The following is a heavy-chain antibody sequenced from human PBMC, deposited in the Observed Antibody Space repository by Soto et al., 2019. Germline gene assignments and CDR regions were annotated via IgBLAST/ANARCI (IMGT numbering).Heavy chain of an antibody. V-gene: IGHV4-4*07. Sequence: LSLTCSVSGTSVSNYYWSWIRQPAGKGLEHIGRIYTSGSTSYNPSLKSRVTMSMDTSQTQIYLNLTSVTAADTAVYSRARGGIQLSYGFDYWGQGIQVTVSS. CDR1: GTSVSNYY. J-gene: IGHJ4*02. D-gene: IGHD5-18*01. CDR2: IYTSGST. CDR3: ARGGIQLSYGFDY.